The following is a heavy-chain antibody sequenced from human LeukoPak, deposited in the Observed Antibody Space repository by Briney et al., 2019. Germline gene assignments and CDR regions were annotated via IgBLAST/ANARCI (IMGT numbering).Heavy chain of an antibody. J-gene: IGHJ4*02. D-gene: IGHD2-15*01. CDR2: ISGSSNYI. CDR1: GFTFSSYD. CDR3: ARGVAYFDC. V-gene: IGHV3-21*01. Sequence: GGSLRLSCAASGFTFSSYDMNWVRQAPGKGLKWVSSISGSSNYIYYADSVKGRFTISRGNAKNSLFLQMNSLRAEDTAVYYCARGVAYFDCWGQGTLVTVSS.